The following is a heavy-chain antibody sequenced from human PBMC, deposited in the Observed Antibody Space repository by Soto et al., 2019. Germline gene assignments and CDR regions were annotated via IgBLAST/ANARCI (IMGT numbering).Heavy chain of an antibody. D-gene: IGHD4-17*01. Sequence: QVQLQQSGPRLVKPSETLSLTCTVSSGPDRSHNWGWIRQPPGRGLEWIGYVYYTGDTAYNPSLRGWVPLSADPSTNDISLTLSSVTAADTAVYYCVRQGIDYLHGLVDVWGQGTTVSVSS. J-gene: IGHJ6*02. CDR3: VRQGIDYLHGLVDV. V-gene: IGHV4-59*08. CDR1: SGPDRSHN. CDR2: VYYTGDT.